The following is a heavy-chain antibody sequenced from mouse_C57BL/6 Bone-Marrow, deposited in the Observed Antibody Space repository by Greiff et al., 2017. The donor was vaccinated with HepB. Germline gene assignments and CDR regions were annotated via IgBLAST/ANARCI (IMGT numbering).Heavy chain of an antibody. CDR1: GFTFSSYG. J-gene: IGHJ3*01. CDR3: ARHEGLRTY. CDR2: ISSGGSYT. Sequence: EVKLVESGGDLVKPGGSLKLSCAASGFTFSSYGMSWVRQTPDKRLEWVATISSGGSYTYYPDSVKGRFTISRDNAKNTLYLQMSSLKSEDTAMYYCARHEGLRTYWGQGTLVTVSA. V-gene: IGHV5-6*01. D-gene: IGHD2-2*01.